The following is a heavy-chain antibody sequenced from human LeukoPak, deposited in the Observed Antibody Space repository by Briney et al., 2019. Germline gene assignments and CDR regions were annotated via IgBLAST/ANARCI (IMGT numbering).Heavy chain of an antibody. CDR1: GFSFSYYW. CDR2: INTDGSST. V-gene: IGHV3-74*01. D-gene: IGHD1-26*01. CDR3: AREQPQGGDAFDI. Sequence: PGGSLRLSCAASGFSFSYYWMRWVRHAPGKGLVWVSCINTDGSSTSYADSVKGRFTISRDNAKNTLYLQMNSLRAEDTAVYYCAREQPQGGDAFDIWGQGTMVTVSS. J-gene: IGHJ3*02.